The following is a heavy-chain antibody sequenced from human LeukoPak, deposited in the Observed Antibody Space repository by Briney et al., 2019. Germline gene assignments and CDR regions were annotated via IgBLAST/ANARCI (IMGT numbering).Heavy chain of an antibody. V-gene: IGHV3-21*01. J-gene: IGHJ6*02. Sequence: GGSLRLSCAASGFTFSSYSMKWVRQAPGKGLEWVSSISSSSRYIYYADSVKGRFTISRDNAKNSLYLQMNSLRAEDTAVYYCASEEGARFLESSYYYGIDVWGQGTTVTVSS. CDR3: ASEEGARFLESSYYYGIDV. D-gene: IGHD3-3*01. CDR2: ISSSSRYI. CDR1: GFTFSSYS.